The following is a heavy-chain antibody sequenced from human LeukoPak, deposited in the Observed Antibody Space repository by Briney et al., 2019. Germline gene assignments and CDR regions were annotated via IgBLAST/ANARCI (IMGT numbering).Heavy chain of an antibody. CDR1: GVSISSYY. CDR2: IYYSGST. D-gene: IGHD3-16*02. V-gene: IGHV4-59*01. Sequence: SETLSLTCTVSGVSISSYYWSWIRQPPGKGLEWIGYIYYSGSTNYNPSLKSRVTISVDTSKNQFSLKLSSVTAADTAVYYCARDSGYPRPLDYWGQGTLVTVSS. CDR3: ARDSGYPRPLDY. J-gene: IGHJ4*02.